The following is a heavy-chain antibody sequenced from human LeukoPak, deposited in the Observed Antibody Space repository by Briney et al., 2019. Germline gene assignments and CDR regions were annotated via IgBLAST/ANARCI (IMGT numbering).Heavy chain of an antibody. CDR3: ARDRRGYGSGSYYRIGGQFDP. V-gene: IGHV4-59*01. CDR1: GGSISSYY. CDR2: IYYSGST. D-gene: IGHD3-10*01. J-gene: IGHJ5*02. Sequence: SETLSLTCTVSGGSISSYYWSWIRQPPGKGLEWIGHIYYSGSTNYNPSLKSRVTISVDTSKNQFSLKLSSVTAADTAVYYCARDRRGYGSGSYYRIGGQFDPWGQGTLVTVSS.